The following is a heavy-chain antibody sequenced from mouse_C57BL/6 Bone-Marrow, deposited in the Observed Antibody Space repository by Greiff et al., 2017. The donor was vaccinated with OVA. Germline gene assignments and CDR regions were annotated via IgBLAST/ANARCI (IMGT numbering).Heavy chain of an antibody. J-gene: IGHJ2*01. CDR1: GYAFTNYL. CDR3: ARYDYDRGGFDD. D-gene: IGHD2-4*01. Sequence: VQLQQSGAELVRPGTSVKVSCKASGYAFTNYLIEWVKQRPGQGLEWIGVINPGSGGTNYNEKFKGKATLTADKSSSTAYMQLSSLTSEDSAVYFCARYDYDRGGFDDWGQGTTLTVSS. V-gene: IGHV1-54*01. CDR2: INPGSGGT.